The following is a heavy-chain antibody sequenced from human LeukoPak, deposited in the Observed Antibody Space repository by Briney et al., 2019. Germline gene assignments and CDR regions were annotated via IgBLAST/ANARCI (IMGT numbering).Heavy chain of an antibody. CDR2: IKQDGSET. V-gene: IGHV3-7*01. Sequence: GGSLRLSCAASGFTFKNFWMTWVRQAPGKGLEWVANIKQDGSETYYVDSVKGRFTISRDNAKNSLYLQMNSLRTEDTAVYSCARLNYYANKGPDAFDIWGQGTLVTASS. CDR3: ARLNYYANKGPDAFDI. D-gene: IGHD3-10*01. J-gene: IGHJ3*02. CDR1: GFTFKNFW.